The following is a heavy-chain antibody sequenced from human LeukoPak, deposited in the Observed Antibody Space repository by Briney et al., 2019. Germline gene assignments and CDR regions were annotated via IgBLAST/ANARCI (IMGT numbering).Heavy chain of an antibody. CDR2: IYPGDSDT. Sequence: GESLKISCKGSGYIFTSYWIGWVRPLPGKGLEWMGIIYPGDSDTRYSPSFQGQVTISADKSISTAYLQWSSLKASDTAMYYCARHEGQLVVDYWGQGTLVTVSS. D-gene: IGHD6-6*01. V-gene: IGHV5-51*01. CDR1: GYIFTSYW. CDR3: ARHEGQLVVDY. J-gene: IGHJ4*02.